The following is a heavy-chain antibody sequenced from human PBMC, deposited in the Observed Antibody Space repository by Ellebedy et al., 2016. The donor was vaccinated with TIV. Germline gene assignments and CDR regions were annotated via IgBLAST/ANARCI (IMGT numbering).Heavy chain of an antibody. D-gene: IGHD6-6*01. Sequence: ASVKVSCKVSGYTLTELSMHWVRQAPRKGLEWMGGFDPEDGETIYAQKFQGRVTMTEDTSTDTAYMELSSLRSEDTAVYYCATRKVSSSSPYYYYGMDVWGQGTTVTVSS. CDR2: FDPEDGET. V-gene: IGHV1-24*01. CDR1: GYTLTELS. CDR3: ATRKVSSSSPYYYYGMDV. J-gene: IGHJ6*02.